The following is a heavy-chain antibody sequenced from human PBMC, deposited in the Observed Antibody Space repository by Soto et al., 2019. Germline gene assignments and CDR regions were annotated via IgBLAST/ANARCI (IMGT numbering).Heavy chain of an antibody. CDR3: ARSSRVVISTDYYYGMEV. CDR2: MNPNSGNT. V-gene: IGHV1-8*01. J-gene: IGHJ6*02. D-gene: IGHD3-22*01. CDR1: GYTFTSYD. Sequence: QVQLVQSGAEVKKPGASVKVSCKASGYTFTSYDINWVRQATGQGLEWMGWMNPNSGNTGYAQKFQGRVTMTRNTSISTAYMELRSLRSEDTAVYYCARSSRVVISTDYYYGMEVWGQGTTVTVSS.